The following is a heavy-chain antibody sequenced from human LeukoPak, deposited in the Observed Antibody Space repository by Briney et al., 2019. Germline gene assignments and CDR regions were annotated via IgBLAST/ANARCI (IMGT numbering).Heavy chain of an antibody. J-gene: IGHJ4*02. D-gene: IGHD3-10*01. CDR1: GGSFSGYY. V-gene: IGHV4-34*01. CDR3: ARGGVYYGEYFDY. Sequence: PSETLSLTCAVYGGSFSGYYWSWIRQPPGKGLEWIGEINHSGSTYYNPSLKSRVTISVDTSKNQFSLKLSSVTAADTAVYYCARGGVYYGEYFDYWGQGTLVTVSS. CDR2: INHSGST.